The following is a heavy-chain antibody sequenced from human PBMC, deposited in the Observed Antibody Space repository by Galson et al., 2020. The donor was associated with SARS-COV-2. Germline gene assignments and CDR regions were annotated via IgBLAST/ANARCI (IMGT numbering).Heavy chain of an antibody. D-gene: IGHD4-17*01. Sequence: KNGESLKISCAASGLPFSSYSMHWVRQAPGKGLEWVSSISSSSRYIYYADSVKGRFTISRDNAKNSLYLQMNSLRAEDTAVYYCARLDDYGGNSYYYYGMDVWGQGTTVTVSS. CDR1: GLPFSSYS. V-gene: IGHV3-21*01. J-gene: IGHJ6*02. CDR2: ISSSSRYI. CDR3: ARLDDYGGNSYYYYGMDV.